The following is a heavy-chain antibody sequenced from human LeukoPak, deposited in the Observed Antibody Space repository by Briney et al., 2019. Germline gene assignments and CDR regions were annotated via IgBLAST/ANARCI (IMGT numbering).Heavy chain of an antibody. CDR3: AREEDTAMDNWYFDL. CDR2: ILYDESKN. D-gene: IGHD5-18*01. J-gene: IGHJ2*01. Sequence: ILYDESKNYYSDSAKGRFSISRDNSKNTLYLQMNSLRAEDTAVYYCAREEDTAMDNWYFDLWGRGTLVTVSS. V-gene: IGHV3-33*01.